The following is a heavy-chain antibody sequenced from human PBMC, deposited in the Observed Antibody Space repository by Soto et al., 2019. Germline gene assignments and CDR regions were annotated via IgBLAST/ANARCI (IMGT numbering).Heavy chain of an antibody. D-gene: IGHD6-19*01. CDR3: AIPSGLTVTGTDY. V-gene: IGHV3-23*01. CDR2: ISGDSGST. CDR1: GFTFSDHA. Sequence: CLRLSCAASGFTFSDHAMSLVRQAPGKGMEGVSAISGDSGSTYYADYANGRFTIPRDNSKNSLYLQMNSLRADDTAVYYCAIPSGLTVTGTDYWGQGTMVTVSS. J-gene: IGHJ4*01.